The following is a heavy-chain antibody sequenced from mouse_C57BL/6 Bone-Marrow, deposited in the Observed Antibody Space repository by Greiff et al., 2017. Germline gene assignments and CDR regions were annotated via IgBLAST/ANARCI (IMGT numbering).Heavy chain of an antibody. V-gene: IGHV14-4*01. J-gene: IGHJ1*01. D-gene: IGHD1-1*01. CDR3: TKYYSCNWYFDV. CDR1: GFNFKDDY. CDR2: IDPENGDT. Sequence: VQLQQSGAELVRPGASVKLSCTASGFNFKDDYMHWVKQRPEQGLEWIGWIDPENGDTEYASKFQGKATITADTSSNTAYLQLSSLTSEDTDVYYCTKYYSCNWYFDVWGSGTTVTVSS.